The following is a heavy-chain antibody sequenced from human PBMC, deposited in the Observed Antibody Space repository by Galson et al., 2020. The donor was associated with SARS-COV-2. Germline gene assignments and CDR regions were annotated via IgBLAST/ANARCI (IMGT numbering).Heavy chain of an antibody. CDR2: IFSGGST. CDR1: GFTVSNHY. D-gene: IGHD6-19*01. CDR3: ARDTPMYSGGWYPAY. Sequence: GGSLRLSCAASGFTVSNHYISWVRQAPGKGLEWVSVIFSGGSTYFADSVKGRFSVSRDNSKNTLFLQMNGLRAEDTAVYYCARDTPMYSGGWYPAYWGQGTLVTVSS. J-gene: IGHJ4*02. V-gene: IGHV3-53*01.